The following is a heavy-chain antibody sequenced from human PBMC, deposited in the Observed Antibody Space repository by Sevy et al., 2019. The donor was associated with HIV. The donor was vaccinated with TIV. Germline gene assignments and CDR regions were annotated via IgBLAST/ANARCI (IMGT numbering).Heavy chain of an antibody. Sequence: GGSLRLSCTASGFTFGDYNINWLRQAPGKGLEWVGFIRTKTYGGTTEYAGSGKGRFTISRDDSKSIAYLQMNSLKTEDTAVYYCSRAITHITLNRVVTPYYFDYWGQGTLVTVSS. CDR1: GFTFGDYN. CDR3: SRAITHITLNRVVTPYYFDY. D-gene: IGHD2-15*01. CDR2: IRTKTYGGTT. V-gene: IGHV3-49*03. J-gene: IGHJ4*02.